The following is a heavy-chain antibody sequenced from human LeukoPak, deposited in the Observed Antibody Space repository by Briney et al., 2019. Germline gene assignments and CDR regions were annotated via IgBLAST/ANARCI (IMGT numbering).Heavy chain of an antibody. CDR3: ARDGGSGAYNF. V-gene: IGHV4-59*01. J-gene: IGHJ4*02. CDR2: IYYSGST. CDR1: GGSISSYY. Sequence: TSETLSLTCTVSGGSISSYYWNWIRQPPGKGLEWIGYIYYSGSTNYNPSLKSRVTISLDTSKNQFSLKLSSVTAADTAVYYCARDGGSGAYNFWGQGTLVTVSS. D-gene: IGHD5-24*01.